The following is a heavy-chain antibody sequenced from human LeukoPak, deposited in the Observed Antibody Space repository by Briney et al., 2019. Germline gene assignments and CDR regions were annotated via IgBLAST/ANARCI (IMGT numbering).Heavy chain of an antibody. CDR2: FDPEDGET. CDR3: ARAPEYYDFWSGYYSPFDY. D-gene: IGHD3-3*01. V-gene: IGHV1-24*01. CDR1: GYTLTELS. J-gene: IGHJ4*02. Sequence: ASVKVSCKVSGYTLTELSMHWVRQAPGKGLEWMGGFDPEDGETIYAQKFQGRVTMTEDTSTDTAYMELSSLRSEDTAVYYCARAPEYYDFWSGYYSPFDYWGQGTLVTVSS.